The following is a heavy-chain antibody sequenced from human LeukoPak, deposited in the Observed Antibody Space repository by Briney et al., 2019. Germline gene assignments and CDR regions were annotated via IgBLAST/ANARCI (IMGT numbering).Heavy chain of an antibody. Sequence: SVKVSCKASGGTFSSYAISWVRQAPGQGLEWMGGIIPIFGTANYAQKFQGRVTITADESTSTAYMELSSLRSEDTAVYYCARGLTLKRFKNYYYYGMDVWGQGTTVTVSS. V-gene: IGHV1-69*01. J-gene: IGHJ6*02. CDR3: ARGLTLKRFKNYYYYGMDV. D-gene: IGHD3-16*01. CDR2: IIPIFGTA. CDR1: GGTFSSYA.